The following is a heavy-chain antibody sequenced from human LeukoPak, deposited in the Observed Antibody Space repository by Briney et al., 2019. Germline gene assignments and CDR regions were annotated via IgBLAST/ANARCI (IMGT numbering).Heavy chain of an antibody. V-gene: IGHV4-39*01. D-gene: IGHD3-10*01. CDR1: GGSIGSNTYF. CDR3: ARYGSGSYVPFDY. J-gene: IGHJ4*02. Sequence: SETLSLTCSVSGGSIGSNTYFWGWIRQPPGKGLEWIGSIYYSRNTYYNPSLKSRVAISVDTSKNQFSLKLNSVTAADTAVYYCARYGSGSYVPFDYWGQGTLVTVSS. CDR2: IYYSRNT.